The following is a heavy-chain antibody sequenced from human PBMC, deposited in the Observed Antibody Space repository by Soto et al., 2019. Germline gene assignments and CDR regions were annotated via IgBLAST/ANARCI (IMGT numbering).Heavy chain of an antibody. J-gene: IGHJ4*02. D-gene: IGHD2-15*01. CDR1: GFAFRSYN. CDR3: ASATVVAGPFDF. V-gene: IGHV3-21*01. CDR2: ISSGSSNI. Sequence: EVQLVESGGGLVKPGGSLTLSCAGSGFAFRSYNMNWVRQPPGKGLEWVASISSGSSNIYYADSVKGRFTISRDNAKDSLYLQMDRLRAEDSAVYYCASATVVAGPFDFWGQGTLLTVSS.